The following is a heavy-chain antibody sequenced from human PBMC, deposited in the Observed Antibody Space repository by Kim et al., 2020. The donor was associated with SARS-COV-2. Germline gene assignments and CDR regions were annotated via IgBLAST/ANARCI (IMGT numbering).Heavy chain of an antibody. V-gene: IGHV4-39*01. Sequence: SETLSLTCTVSGGSISSSSYYWGWIRQPPGKGLEWIGSIYYSGSTYYNPSLKSRVTISVDTSKNQFSLKLSSVTAADTAVYYCARQGSMGVVVKYPDDAFDIWGQGTMVTVSS. CDR2: IYYSGST. CDR1: GGSISSSSYY. J-gene: IGHJ3*02. CDR3: ARQGSMGVVVKYPDDAFDI. D-gene: IGHD3-22*01.